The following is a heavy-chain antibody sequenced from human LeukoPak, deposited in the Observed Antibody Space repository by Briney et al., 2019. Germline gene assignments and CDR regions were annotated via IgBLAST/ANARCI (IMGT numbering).Heavy chain of an antibody. J-gene: IGHJ4*02. D-gene: IGHD6-19*01. V-gene: IGHV4-59*01. CDR1: SVSLTNYY. CDR2: IFFSGTT. CDR3: ARVGSGGAWFDF. Sequence: SETLSLTCTVSSVSLTNYYWSWIRQPPGKGPEWIGYIFFSGTTNYNPSLKSRVTISVDTSKNQFSLKMTSVTAADTAVYFCARVGSGGAWFDFGGQGTLVTVSS.